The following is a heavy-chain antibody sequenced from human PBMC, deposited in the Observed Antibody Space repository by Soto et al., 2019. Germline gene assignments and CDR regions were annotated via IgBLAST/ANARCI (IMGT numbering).Heavy chain of an antibody. CDR1: GFTFSSYD. J-gene: IGHJ4*02. V-gene: IGHV3-13*01. CDR2: IGTAGDT. CDR3: ARGSIYSGSFQFDY. D-gene: IGHD1-26*01. Sequence: GGSLGLSCAASGFTFSSYDMHWVRQVTGKGLEWVSAIGTAGDTYYPGSVKGRFTISRENAKNSLYLQMNSLRAGDTAVYYCARGSIYSGSFQFDYWGQGTLVTVSS.